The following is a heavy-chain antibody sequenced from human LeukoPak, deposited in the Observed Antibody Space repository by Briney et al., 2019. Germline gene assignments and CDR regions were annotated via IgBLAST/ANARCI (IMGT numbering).Heavy chain of an antibody. CDR2: ISGSDLRT. CDR1: GLTLSSYA. V-gene: IGHV3-23*01. J-gene: IGHJ4*02. CDR3: AKDARRTFGLSSGLYRGSYYFDY. D-gene: IGHD6-19*01. Sequence: PGGSLRLSCAASGLTLSSYAVSWVRQSPGRGLEWVSGISGSDLRTYYPDSVKGRFTISRDDSKNTLYLHMNSLRAEDTAVYYCAKDARRTFGLSSGLYRGSYYFDYWGQGTLVTVSS.